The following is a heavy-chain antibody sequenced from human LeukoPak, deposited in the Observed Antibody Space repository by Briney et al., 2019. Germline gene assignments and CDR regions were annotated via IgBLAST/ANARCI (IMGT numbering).Heavy chain of an antibody. J-gene: IGHJ4*02. D-gene: IGHD3-10*01. Sequence: GGSLSLTCEASGFTFSNYWMAWVRQAPGKGLEWVSSISSSSSNIYNAASVKGRITISKATTKNSFYPQMKSLTAEDAAVYYCASAAKIWFGEFKHLGPFDYWGQGTLVTVSS. CDR2: ISSSSSNI. CDR3: ASAAKIWFGEFKHLGPFDY. V-gene: IGHV3-21*01. CDR1: GFTFSNYW.